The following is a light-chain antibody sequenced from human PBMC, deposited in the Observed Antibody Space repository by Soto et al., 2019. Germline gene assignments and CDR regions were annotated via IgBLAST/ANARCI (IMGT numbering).Light chain of an antibody. J-gene: IGKJ1*01. V-gene: IGKV3-15*01. CDR2: GAS. Sequence: EIVLTQSPATLSLSPGERATLSCRASQSVSSYLAWYQQKPGQAPRLLIYGASTRATGIPARFSSSGSGTEFTLTISSLQSEDFAVYYCQQYNNWPWTFGQGTKVDIK. CDR3: QQYNNWPWT. CDR1: QSVSSY.